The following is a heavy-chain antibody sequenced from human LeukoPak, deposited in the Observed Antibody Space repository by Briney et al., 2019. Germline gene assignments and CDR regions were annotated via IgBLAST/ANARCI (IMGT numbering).Heavy chain of an antibody. CDR2: IIPILGIA. D-gene: IGHD6-19*01. CDR3: ARDRSSGLFDY. Sequence: GASVKVSCKASGGTFSSYAISWVRQAPGQGLEWMGRIIPILGIANYAQKFQGRVTITADKSTSTAYMELSSLRSEDTAVYYCARDRSSGLFDYWGQGTLVTVSS. V-gene: IGHV1-69*04. CDR1: GGTFSSYA. J-gene: IGHJ4*02.